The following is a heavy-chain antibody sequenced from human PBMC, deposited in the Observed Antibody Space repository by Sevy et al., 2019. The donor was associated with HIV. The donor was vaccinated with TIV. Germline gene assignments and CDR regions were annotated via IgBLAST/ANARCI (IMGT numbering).Heavy chain of an antibody. CDR1: GFTFSSYG. Sequence: GGSLRLSCAASGFTFSSYGMHWVRQAPGKGLEWVAVISYDGSNKYYADSVKGRFTISRDNSKNTLYLQMNILRAEDTAVYYCAKVPAYSSGWYHYYYGMDVWGQGTTVTVSS. J-gene: IGHJ6*02. CDR3: AKVPAYSSGWYHYYYGMDV. CDR2: ISYDGSNK. V-gene: IGHV3-30*18. D-gene: IGHD6-19*01.